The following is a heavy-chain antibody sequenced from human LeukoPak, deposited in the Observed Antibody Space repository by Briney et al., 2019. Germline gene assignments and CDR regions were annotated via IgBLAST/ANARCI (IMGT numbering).Heavy chain of an antibody. V-gene: IGHV4-34*01. CDR1: GGSFSGYY. CDR3: ARDPVYSGSYLFDY. CDR2: INHSGST. J-gene: IGHJ4*02. Sequence: KPSETLSLTCAVYGGSFSGYYWSWIRQPPGKGLEWIGEINHSGSTNYNPSLKSRVTISVDTSKNQFSLKLSSVTAADTAVYYCARDPVYSGSYLFDYWGQGTLVTVSS. D-gene: IGHD1-26*01.